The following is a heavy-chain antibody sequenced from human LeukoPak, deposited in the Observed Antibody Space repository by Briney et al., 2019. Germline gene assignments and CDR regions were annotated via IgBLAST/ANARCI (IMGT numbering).Heavy chain of an antibody. D-gene: IGHD3-22*01. V-gene: IGHV4-31*03. J-gene: IGHJ4*02. CDR2: IYYSGST. CDR3: ATMGIYDSSGYTDDY. CDR1: GGSISSGGYY. Sequence: SQTLSFTCTVSGGSISSGGYYWSWIRQHPGKGLEWIGYIYYSGSTYYNPSLKSRVTISVDTSKNQFSLKLSSVTAADTAVYYCATMGIYDSSGYTDDYWGQGTLVTVSS.